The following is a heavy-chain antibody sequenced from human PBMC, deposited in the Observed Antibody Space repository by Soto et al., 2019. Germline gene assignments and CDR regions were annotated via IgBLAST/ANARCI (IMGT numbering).Heavy chain of an antibody. J-gene: IGHJ4*02. Sequence: KPSETLSLTCTVSGGSISSGDYYWSWIRQPPGKSLEWIGYIYYSGSTYYNPSLKSRVTISVDTSKNQFSLKLSSVTAADTAVYYCARGLRDYYYDSSGYYSDYWGQGTLVTVSS. D-gene: IGHD3-22*01. CDR2: IYYSGST. V-gene: IGHV4-30-4*01. CDR3: ARGLRDYYYDSSGYYSDY. CDR1: GGSISSGDYY.